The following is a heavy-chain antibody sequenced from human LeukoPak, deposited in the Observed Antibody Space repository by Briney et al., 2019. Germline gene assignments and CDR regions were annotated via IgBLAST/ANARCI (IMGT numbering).Heavy chain of an antibody. J-gene: IGHJ6*03. D-gene: IGHD3-10*01. CDR3: ARVRYYGSGSYYHYYYYYYMDV. Sequence: SVKVSCKASGGTFSSYAISWGRQAPGQGLEWMGGIIPIFGTANYAQKFQGRVTITADKSTSTAYMELSSLRSEDTAVYYCARVRYYGSGSYYHYYYYYYMDVWGKGTTVTISS. CDR1: GGTFSSYA. CDR2: IIPIFGTA. V-gene: IGHV1-69*06.